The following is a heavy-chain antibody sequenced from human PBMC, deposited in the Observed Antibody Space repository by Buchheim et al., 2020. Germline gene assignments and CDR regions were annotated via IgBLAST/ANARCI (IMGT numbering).Heavy chain of an antibody. V-gene: IGHV1-2*02. D-gene: IGHD3-3*01. CDR1: GYTFTGYY. CDR3: ARDRYYDFWSGYYIYYYYGMDV. Sequence: QVQLVQSGAEVKKPGASVKVSCKASGYTFTGYYMHWVRQAPGQGLAWMGWINPNSGGTNYAQKFQGRVTMTRDTSISTAYMELSRLRSDDTAVYYCARDRYYDFWSGYYIYYYYGMDVWGQGTT. J-gene: IGHJ6*02. CDR2: INPNSGGT.